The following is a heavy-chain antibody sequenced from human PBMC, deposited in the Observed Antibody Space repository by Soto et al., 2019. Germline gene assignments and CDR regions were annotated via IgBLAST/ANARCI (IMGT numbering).Heavy chain of an antibody. J-gene: IGHJ4*02. Sequence: QITLKESGPTLVKPTQTLTLTCTFSGFSLSTSGVGVGWIRQPPGKALEWLALIYWNDDKRYSPSLKSRLTITKDTSKNLVVLTMTNMDPVDTATYYFSHSATYDIWTGKTPRGFDYWGQGTLVTVSS. V-gene: IGHV2-5*01. CDR1: GFSLSTSGVG. CDR2: IYWNDDK. CDR3: SHSATYDIWTGKTPRGFDY. D-gene: IGHD3-9*01.